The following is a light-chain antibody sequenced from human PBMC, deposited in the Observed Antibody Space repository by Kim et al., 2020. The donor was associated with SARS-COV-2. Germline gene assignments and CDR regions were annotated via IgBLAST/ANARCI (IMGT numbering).Light chain of an antibody. CDR3: GTWDSSLSGLV. CDR2: DNN. V-gene: IGLV1-51*01. Sequence: QSVLTRPPSVSAAPGQKVTISCSGSSSNIGNNYVSWYQQLPGTAPKLLIYDNNKRPSGIPDRFSGSKSGTSATLGITGLQTGDEADYYCGTWDSSLSGLVFGGGTQLTVL. J-gene: IGLJ3*02. CDR1: SSNIGNNY.